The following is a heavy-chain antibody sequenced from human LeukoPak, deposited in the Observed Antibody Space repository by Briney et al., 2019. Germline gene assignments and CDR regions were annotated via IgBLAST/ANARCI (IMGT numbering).Heavy chain of an antibody. Sequence: GGSLRLSCAASGFTFSSYTMNWVRQAPGKGLEWVSSISGGSTYTFYADSVMGRFTISRGNAKNSLYLHMSSLRAEDTAVYYCARVRDLYRDYWGQGILVTVSS. J-gene: IGHJ4*02. CDR3: ARVRDLYRDY. D-gene: IGHD5-12*01. V-gene: IGHV3-21*01. CDR2: ISGGSTYT. CDR1: GFTFSSYT.